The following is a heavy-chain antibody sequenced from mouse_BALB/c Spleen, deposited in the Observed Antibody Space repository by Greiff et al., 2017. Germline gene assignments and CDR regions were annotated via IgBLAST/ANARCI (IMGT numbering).Heavy chain of an antibody. J-gene: IGHJ2*01. D-gene: IGHD2-1*01. V-gene: IGHV5-6-3*01. Sequence: EVHLVESGGGLVQPGGSLKLSCAASGFTFSSYGMSWVRQTPDKRLELVATINSNGGSTYYPDSVKGRFTISRDNAKNTLYLQMSSLKSEDTAMYYCARDGAYGRIDYGGQGTTLTVSS. CDR2: INSNGGST. CDR1: GFTFSSYG. CDR3: ARDGAYGRIDY.